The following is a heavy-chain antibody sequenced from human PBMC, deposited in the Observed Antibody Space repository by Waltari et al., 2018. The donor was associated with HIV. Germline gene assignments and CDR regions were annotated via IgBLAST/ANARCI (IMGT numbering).Heavy chain of an antibody. D-gene: IGHD2-15*01. CDR2: IIPIVGTP. CDR3: AIGTRASEDNYHGMDV. V-gene: IGHV1-69*01. J-gene: IGHJ6*02. Sequence: QVQLVQSGAEVKKPGSSLKVSCTASGATFLNSALNWVRQATGQGREGIGGIIPIVGTPKDAQKLRGRVTIAADESTSTAYMELRRLRSDGTAVYYWAIGTRASEDNYHGMDVWGHRTSVTVS. CDR1: GATFLNSA.